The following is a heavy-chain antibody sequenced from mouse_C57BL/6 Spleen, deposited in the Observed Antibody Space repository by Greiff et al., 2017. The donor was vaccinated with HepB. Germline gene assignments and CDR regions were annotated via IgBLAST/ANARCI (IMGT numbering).Heavy chain of an antibody. J-gene: IGHJ2*01. Sequence: VQLQQPGAELVMPGASVKLSCKASGYTFTSYWMHWVKQRPGQGLEWIGEIDPSDSYTNYNQKFKGKSTLTVDKSSSTAYMQLSSLTSEDSAVYYCARGGTRGFDYGGQGTTLTVSS. V-gene: IGHV1-69*01. D-gene: IGHD3-1*01. CDR1: GYTFTSYW. CDR3: ARGGTRGFDY. CDR2: IDPSDSYT.